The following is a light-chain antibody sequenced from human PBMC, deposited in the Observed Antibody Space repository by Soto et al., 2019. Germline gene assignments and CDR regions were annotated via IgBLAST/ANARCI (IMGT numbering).Light chain of an antibody. V-gene: IGLV1-47*01. CDR1: SFNVGKNL. CDR2: KNN. CDR3: AAWDDSLSAWV. Sequence: QSVLTQPPSASGTPGQRVTISCSGGSFNVGKNLVYWYQQRPGTAPQLIIFKNNQRPPGVPDRCSGSNSGSSASLAISGLRSEDEAGYFCAAWDDSLSAWVFGGGTKVTVL. J-gene: IGLJ3*02.